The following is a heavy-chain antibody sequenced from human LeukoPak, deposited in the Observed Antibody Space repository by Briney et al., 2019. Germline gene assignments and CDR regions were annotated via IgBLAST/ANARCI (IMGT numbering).Heavy chain of an antibody. CDR3: ASGRRAYCSGGSCCHFDY. CDR1: GGSISSYY. J-gene: IGHJ4*02. D-gene: IGHD2-15*01. V-gene: IGHV4-59*12. CDR2: IYYSGST. Sequence: SETLSLTCTVSGGSISSYYWSWIRQPPGKGLEWIGYIYYSGSTNYNPSLKSRVTISVDTSKNQFSLKLSSVTAADTAVYYCASGRRAYCSGGSCCHFDYWGQGTLVTVSS.